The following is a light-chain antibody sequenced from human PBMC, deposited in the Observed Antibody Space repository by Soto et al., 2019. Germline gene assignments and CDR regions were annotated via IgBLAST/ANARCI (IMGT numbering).Light chain of an antibody. Sequence: DIQMTQSPSSLSASVGDRVTITCQASQDITNYLNWYQQKPGRAPRLLLYEASSLETGVPSRFSGSGSGTDFTLTISSLEPEDFAVYYCQQRMSWPWTFGQGTKVDI. CDR2: EAS. V-gene: IGKV1-33*01. CDR1: QDITNY. J-gene: IGKJ1*01. CDR3: QQRMSWPWT.